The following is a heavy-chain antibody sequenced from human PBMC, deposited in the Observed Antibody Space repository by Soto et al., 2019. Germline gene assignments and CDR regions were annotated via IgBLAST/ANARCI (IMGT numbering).Heavy chain of an antibody. Sequence: SETLSLTCSVSGESINNGAYYWHWIRQHPDKRLEWIGYIYFSGSTFYAPSLRSRVTISADTSKNHFSLRLNSVTAADTAVYYCARLNGYCVSTKCHGYYGMDVWGQGTTVTVSS. J-gene: IGHJ6*02. D-gene: IGHD2-2*03. CDR1: GESINNGAYY. CDR2: IYFSGST. V-gene: IGHV4-31*03. CDR3: ARLNGYCVSTKCHGYYGMDV.